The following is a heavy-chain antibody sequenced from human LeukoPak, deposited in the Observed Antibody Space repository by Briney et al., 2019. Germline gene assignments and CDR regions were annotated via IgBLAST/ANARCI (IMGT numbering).Heavy chain of an antibody. D-gene: IGHD6-19*01. CDR1: GFTFSSYA. Sequence: PGGSLRLSCAASGFTFSSYAMSWVRQAPGKGLEWVSGISGSGGSTYYADSVKGRITISRDNSKNTLYLQMNSLRAEDTAIYYCARDLVASSGWYGGVDYWGQGTLVTVSS. J-gene: IGHJ4*02. V-gene: IGHV3-23*01. CDR3: ARDLVASSGWYGGVDY. CDR2: ISGSGGST.